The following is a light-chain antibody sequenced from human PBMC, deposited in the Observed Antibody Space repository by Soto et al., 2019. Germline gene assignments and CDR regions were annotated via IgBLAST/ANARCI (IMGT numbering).Light chain of an antibody. J-gene: IGKJ4*02. CDR2: EVS. Sequence: ASGGDVDTGGCRASQSINKWLAWYQHKPGKAPNLLIYEVSTLHSGVPSRFSGIGPGTEFTLTISTLQPDDFATSYCQHHRGARGTFGGGTKVDIK. CDR3: QHHRGARGT. V-gene: IGKV1-5*03. CDR1: QSINKW.